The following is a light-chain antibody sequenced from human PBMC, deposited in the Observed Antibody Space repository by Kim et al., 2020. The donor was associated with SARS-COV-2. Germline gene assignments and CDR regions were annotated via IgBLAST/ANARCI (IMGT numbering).Light chain of an antibody. V-gene: IGKV6-21*01. CDR2: FAS. Sequence: SVTPKANVTIPCRASQYIGSSVHWCQQKPTQSPKLLLTFASQAFSGVPSRFSGSGSGTDFTLTIDRLEVEDVATYYCHQSSSLPHSFGQGTKLEI. CDR3: HQSSSLPHS. J-gene: IGKJ2*01. CDR1: QYIGSS.